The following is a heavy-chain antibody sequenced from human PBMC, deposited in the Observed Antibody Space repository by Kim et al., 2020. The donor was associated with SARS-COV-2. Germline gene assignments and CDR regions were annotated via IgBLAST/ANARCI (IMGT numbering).Heavy chain of an antibody. V-gene: IGHV3-7*01. D-gene: IGHD3-16*01. Sequence: GGSLRLSCAASGLNFRDAYMTWVRQAPGRGLEWVADINQDGSRKAYLDSVKGRFTISRDNAENSLFLQMNSLRVEDWAVYYCARDVAYKRFDYWGQGTLV. CDR2: INQDGSRK. CDR3: ARDVAYKRFDY. J-gene: IGHJ4*01. CDR1: GLNFRDAY.